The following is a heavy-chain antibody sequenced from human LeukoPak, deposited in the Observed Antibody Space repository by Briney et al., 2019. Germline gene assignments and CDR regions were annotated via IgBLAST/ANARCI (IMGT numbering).Heavy chain of an antibody. V-gene: IGHV3-64*01. J-gene: IGHJ4*02. CDR2: ISSNGGST. D-gene: IGHD3-22*01. Sequence: GGSLRLSCAASGFTFSSYAMHWVRQAPGKGLEYVSAISSNGGSTYYANSVKGRFTISRDNSKNTLYLQMNSLRAEDTAVYYCARYSYYYDSSGYYRYYYFDYWGQGTLVTVSS. CDR1: GFTFSSYA. CDR3: ARYSYYYDSSGYYRYYYFDY.